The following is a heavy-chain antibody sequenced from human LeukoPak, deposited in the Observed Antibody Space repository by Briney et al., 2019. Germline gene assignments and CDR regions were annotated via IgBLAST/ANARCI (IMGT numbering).Heavy chain of an antibody. CDR2: INPIGGTT. J-gene: IGHJ4*02. Sequence: GASVKVSCKASGYTFTSYYIHWVRQAPGQGLKWMGIINPIGGTTDYAQKFQGRVTMTRDTSTSTIYMELSRLRSDDTAVYYCSTRGYSSTFDYWGQGTLVTVSS. CDR3: STRGYSSTFDY. D-gene: IGHD6-13*01. V-gene: IGHV1-46*01. CDR1: GYTFTSYY.